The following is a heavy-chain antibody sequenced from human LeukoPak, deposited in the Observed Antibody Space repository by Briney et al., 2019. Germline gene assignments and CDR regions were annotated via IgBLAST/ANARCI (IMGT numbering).Heavy chain of an antibody. J-gene: IGHJ4*02. D-gene: IGHD6-6*01. CDR2: INHSGST. CDR3: AGPYSSSSWSGDY. CDR1: GGSFSGYY. V-gene: IGHV4-34*01. Sequence: SETLSLTCAVYGGSFSGYYWSWIRQPPGKGLEWIGEINHSGSTNYNPSLKSRVTISVDTSKNQFSLKLSSVTAADTAVYYCAGPYSSSSWSGDYWGQGTLVTVSS.